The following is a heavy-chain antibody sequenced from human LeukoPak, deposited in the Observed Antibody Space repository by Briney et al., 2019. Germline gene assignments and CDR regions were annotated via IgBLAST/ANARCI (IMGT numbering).Heavy chain of an antibody. CDR1: GYSISSGYY. V-gene: IGHV4-38-2*01. J-gene: IGHJ4*02. CDR2: IYHSGST. Sequence: SETLSLTCAVSGYSISSGYYWGWIRQPPGKGLEWIGSIYHSGSTYYNPSLKSRVTISVDTSKNQFSLKLSSVTAADTAVYYCARRGGSYGIVYWGQGTLVTVSS. D-gene: IGHD1-26*01. CDR3: ARRGGSYGIVY.